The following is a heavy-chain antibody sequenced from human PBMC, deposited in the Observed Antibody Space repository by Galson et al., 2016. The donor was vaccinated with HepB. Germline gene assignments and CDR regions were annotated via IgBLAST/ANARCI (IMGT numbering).Heavy chain of an antibody. Sequence: SLRLSCAASGFIFSDYYISWIRQAPGKGLEWISYISDSGAETNYAETVRGRFTTSRDNSKNLVYLQMNSLRVDDTAGYYCARSDIGTNGAFDIWGQGTMVTVSS. CDR3: ARSDIGTNGAFDI. CDR1: GFIFSDYY. CDR2: ISDSGAET. D-gene: IGHD2-8*01. J-gene: IGHJ3*02. V-gene: IGHV3-11*06.